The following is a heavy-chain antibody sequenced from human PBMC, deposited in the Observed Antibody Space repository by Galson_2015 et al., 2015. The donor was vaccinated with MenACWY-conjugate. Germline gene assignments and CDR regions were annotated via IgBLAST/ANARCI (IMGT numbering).Heavy chain of an antibody. CDR3: ARMHIVLDATDAFDI. CDR2: IGWRDNK. J-gene: IGHJ3*02. CDR1: GFSLSTYEMC. Sequence: PALVKPTQTLTLPCTFSGFSLSTYEMCIYWVRQPPGKALEWLARIGWRDNKYYTTSLKTRLTLAKDTSTNQVVLTMTNVDPVDTATYYCARMHIVLDATDAFDIWGQGTMVTVSS. D-gene: IGHD3-22*01. V-gene: IGHV2-70*18.